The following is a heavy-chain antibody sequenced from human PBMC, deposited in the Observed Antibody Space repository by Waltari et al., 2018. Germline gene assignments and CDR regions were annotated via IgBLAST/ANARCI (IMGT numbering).Heavy chain of an antibody. V-gene: IGHV4-34*02. CDR2: INDSGRT. CDR3: ARVFGYYYYYMDV. D-gene: IGHD3-3*01. Sequence: QVQLQQWGAGLLMHSENLSLTCAVPGVSISGYHGTWIRQPPGKGLEWIGEINDSGRTTYNPSLESRVTVSIDTANNQFSLRVRSVTAADTAVYYCARVFGYYYYYMDVWGKGTTVTISS. J-gene: IGHJ6*03. CDR1: GVSISGYH.